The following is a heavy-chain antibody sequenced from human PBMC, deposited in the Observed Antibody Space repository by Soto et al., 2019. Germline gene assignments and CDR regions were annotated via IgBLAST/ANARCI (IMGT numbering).Heavy chain of an antibody. CDR3: ARGLYSGSDYPFDY. J-gene: IGHJ4*02. D-gene: IGHD1-26*01. CDR2: IIPIFGTA. CDR1: GGTFSSYA. Sequence: QVQLVQSGAEVKKPGSSVKVSCKASGGTFSSYAISWVRQAPGHGLEWMGGIIPIFGTANYAQTFQGRVTITADESTSTAYMELSSLRSEETAVYYCARGLYSGSDYPFDYWGQGTLVTVSS. V-gene: IGHV1-69*12.